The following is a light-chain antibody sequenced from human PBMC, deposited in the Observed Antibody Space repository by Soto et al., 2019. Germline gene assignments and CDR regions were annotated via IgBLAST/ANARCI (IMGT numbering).Light chain of an antibody. Sequence: DIQMTQSPSSLSASRGDRVTITCRASQNITTFLHWYHQKPGKAPKLLIYGASNLQSGVSSRFSASGSGTYFTLTITSLQPEDFASYYCQQTSDFHFTFGPGTTVD. V-gene: IGKV1-39*01. J-gene: IGKJ3*01. CDR3: QQTSDFHFT. CDR1: QNITTF. CDR2: GAS.